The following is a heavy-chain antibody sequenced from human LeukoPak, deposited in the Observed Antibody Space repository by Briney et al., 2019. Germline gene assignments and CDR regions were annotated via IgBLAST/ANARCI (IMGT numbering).Heavy chain of an antibody. CDR2: INWNGGST. CDR3: ARDGRYGSGSHFDY. D-gene: IGHD3-10*01. J-gene: IGHJ4*02. Sequence: GGSLRLSCAASGFTFDDYGMSWVRQTPGRGLEWVSGINWNGGSTGYADSVKGRFTISRDNAKNSLYLQMNSLRAEDTALYHCARDGRYGSGSHFDYWGQGTLVTVSS. CDR1: GFTFDDYG. V-gene: IGHV3-20*01.